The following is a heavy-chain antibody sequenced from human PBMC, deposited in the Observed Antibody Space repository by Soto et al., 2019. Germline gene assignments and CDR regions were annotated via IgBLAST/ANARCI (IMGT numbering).Heavy chain of an antibody. CDR2: IGTAGDT. D-gene: IGHD2-15*01. V-gene: IGHV3-13*01. CDR1: GFTFSSYS. Sequence: PGGSLRLSCAASGFTFSSYSMNWVRQAPGKGLEWVSAIGTAGDTYYPGSVKGRFTISRENAKNSLYLQMNSLRAEDTAVYYCARGHTGYCSGGSCFSAFDIWGQGTMVTVSS. J-gene: IGHJ3*02. CDR3: ARGHTGYCSGGSCFSAFDI.